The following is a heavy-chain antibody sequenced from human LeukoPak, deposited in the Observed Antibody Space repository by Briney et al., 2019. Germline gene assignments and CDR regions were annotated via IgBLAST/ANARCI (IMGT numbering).Heavy chain of an antibody. CDR2: VDPEDGET. J-gene: IGHJ4*02. D-gene: IGHD1-26*01. CDR1: GYTFTDYY. CDR3: ATEKVGATRDFDY. V-gene: IGHV1-69-2*01. Sequence: ASVKVSCKVSGYTFTDYYMHWVQQAPGKGLEWMGLVDPEDGETIYAEKFQGRATITADTSTDTAYMELSSLRSEDTAVYYCATEKVGATRDFDYWGQGTLVTVSS.